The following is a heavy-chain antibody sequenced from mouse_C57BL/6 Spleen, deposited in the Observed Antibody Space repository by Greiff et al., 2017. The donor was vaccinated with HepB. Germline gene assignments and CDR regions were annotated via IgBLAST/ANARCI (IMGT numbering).Heavy chain of an antibody. J-gene: IGHJ3*01. Sequence: VKLQESGPELVKPGASVKFSCKASGYAFSSSWMNWVKQRTGKGLEWIGRIYPGDGDTNYNGKFKGKATLTADKSSSTAYMQLSSLTSEDSAVYFCARTEDYAPWFAYWGQGTLVTVSA. CDR1: GYAFSSSW. D-gene: IGHD2-4*01. CDR2: IYPGDGDT. CDR3: ARTEDYAPWFAY. V-gene: IGHV1-82*01.